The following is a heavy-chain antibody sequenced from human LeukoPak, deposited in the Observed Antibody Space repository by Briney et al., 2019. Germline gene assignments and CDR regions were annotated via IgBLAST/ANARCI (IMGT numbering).Heavy chain of an antibody. CDR2: INHSGST. J-gene: IGHJ6*03. V-gene: IGHV4-38-2*02. CDR1: GYSISSGYY. D-gene: IGHD3-3*01. CDR3: ARGPRVVTYYYYYYYMDV. Sequence: SETLSLTCTVSGYSISSGYYWSWIRQPPGKGLEWIGEINHSGSTNYNPSLKSRVTISVDTSKNQFSLKLSSVTAADTAVYYCARGPRVVTYYYYYYYMDVWGKGTTVTVSS.